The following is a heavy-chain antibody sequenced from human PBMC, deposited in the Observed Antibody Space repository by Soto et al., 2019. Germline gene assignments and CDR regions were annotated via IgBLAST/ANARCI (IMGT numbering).Heavy chain of an antibody. J-gene: IGHJ6*02. V-gene: IGHV4-34*01. Sequence: SETLPLTCALSGGSVSGCYWTLRRQPPGKGLEWIGEINHSGSTDYNPALKSRVTMSVYTSKNQFSLRVTSVTAADTSVEYCARARFDSWSHIYYGLDVWGQGTTVS. CDR2: INHSGST. D-gene: IGHD3-3*01. CDR1: GGSVSGCY. CDR3: ARARFDSWSHIYYGLDV.